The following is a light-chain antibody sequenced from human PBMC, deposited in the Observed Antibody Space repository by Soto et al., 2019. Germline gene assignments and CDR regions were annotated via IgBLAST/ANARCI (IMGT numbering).Light chain of an antibody. V-gene: IGKV1-17*01. Sequence: DIQMTQSPSSLSASLGDRVTITCRASQGIRNGLGWYQQKPGKAPKRLIYAASTLQSGVPSRFSGSGSGTEFTLTISSLQPEDFATYYCLQHNNYPLTFG. CDR2: AAS. J-gene: IGKJ4*01. CDR3: LQHNNYPLT. CDR1: QGIRNG.